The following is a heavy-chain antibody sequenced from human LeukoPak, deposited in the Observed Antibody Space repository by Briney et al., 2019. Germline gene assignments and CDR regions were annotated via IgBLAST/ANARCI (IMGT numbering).Heavy chain of an antibody. V-gene: IGHV4-4*07. D-gene: IGHD6-25*01. J-gene: IGHJ5*02. CDR1: GGSISGYY. CDR2: MSTSGNS. Sequence: PSETLSLTCTVSGGSISGYYWSWLRQPAGKGLEWIGRMSTSGNSNYIPSLVSRVTMSVDTSKNQFSLNLSSVTAADTAVYYCARESGSTRWFDPWGQGTLVTVSS. CDR3: ARESGSTRWFDP.